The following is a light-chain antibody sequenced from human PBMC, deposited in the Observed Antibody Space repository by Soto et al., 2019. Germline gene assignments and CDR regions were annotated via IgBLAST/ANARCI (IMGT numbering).Light chain of an antibody. Sequence: ILLTKSPGTLALSPGDRTTLSCRANQSVSTSLAWYHRKPGEAPRLLISDASIRAAGIPDRFSGSGSGTDLTLTISRLETEDFALYYCQQYVVGSTLSFGRGTRLEIK. V-gene: IGKV3-20*01. J-gene: IGKJ5*01. CDR1: QSVSTS. CDR2: DAS. CDR3: QQYVVGSTLS.